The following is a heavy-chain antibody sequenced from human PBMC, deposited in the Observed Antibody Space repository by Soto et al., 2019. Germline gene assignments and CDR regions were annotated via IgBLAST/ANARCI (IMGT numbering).Heavy chain of an antibody. CDR3: ARLEWSTNWFDP. Sequence: SGKVSCKASGGTFSSYAISWVRQAPGQGLEWMGGIIPIFGTANYAQKFQGRVTITADKSTSTAYMELSSLRSEDTAVYYCARLEWSTNWFDPWGQGTLVTVSS. V-gene: IGHV1-69*06. J-gene: IGHJ5*02. CDR2: IIPIFGTA. D-gene: IGHD3-3*01. CDR1: GGTFSSYA.